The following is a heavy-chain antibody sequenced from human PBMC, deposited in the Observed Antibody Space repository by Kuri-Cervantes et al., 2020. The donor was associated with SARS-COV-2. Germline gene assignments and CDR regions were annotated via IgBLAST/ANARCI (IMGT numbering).Heavy chain of an antibody. CDR1: GYSFTSYW. D-gene: IGHD1-14*01. CDR3: ARHGSPELADAFDI. CDR2: IYPGDSHT. J-gene: IGHJ3*02. Sequence: GGSLRLSCKGSGYSFTSYWIGWVRQLPGKGLEWMGIIYPGDSHTRYSPSFQGQFTISADKSISTAYLQWSSLKASDTAMYYCARHGSPELADAFDIWGQGTMVTVSS. V-gene: IGHV5-51*01.